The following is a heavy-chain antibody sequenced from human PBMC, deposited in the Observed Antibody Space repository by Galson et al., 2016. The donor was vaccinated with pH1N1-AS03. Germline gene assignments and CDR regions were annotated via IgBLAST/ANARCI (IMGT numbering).Heavy chain of an antibody. D-gene: IGHD2-15*01. CDR1: GFTLGDSA. CDR2: ISWNSGAI. J-gene: IGHJ6*02. CDR3: VKDRLSGGADV. Sequence: SLRLSCAASGFTLGDSAMHWVRQGPGKGLEWVSGISWNSGAIAYADFVKGRFTVSRDNAKNFLYLQMNSLKPGDTALYYCVKDRLSGGADVWGQGTTVTVSS. V-gene: IGHV3-9*01.